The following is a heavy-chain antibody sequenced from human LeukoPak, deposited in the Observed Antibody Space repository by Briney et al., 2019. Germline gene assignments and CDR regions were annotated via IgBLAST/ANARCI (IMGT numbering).Heavy chain of an antibody. V-gene: IGHV3-7*03. CDR3: AREDVITTTEDY. Sequence: PGGSLRLSCVASGLTFSSYWMSWVRQAPGKGLEWVANIKQDGSETYYVDSVKGRFTISRDNAKNSLYLQMNSLRGEDTAVYYCAREDVITTTEDYWGQGTLVTVSS. J-gene: IGHJ4*02. D-gene: IGHD4/OR15-4a*01. CDR1: GLTFSSYW. CDR2: IKQDGSET.